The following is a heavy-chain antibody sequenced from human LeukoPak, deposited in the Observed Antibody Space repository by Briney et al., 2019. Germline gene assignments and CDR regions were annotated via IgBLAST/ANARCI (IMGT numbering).Heavy chain of an antibody. CDR1: GGSISSGDYY. J-gene: IGHJ4*02. CDR2: IYYSGST. CDR3: ARARVQREDFDY. Sequence: SQTLSLTCTVSGGSISSGDYYWSWIRQPPGKGLEWIGYIYYSGSTYYNPSLKSRVTISVDTSKNQFSLKLSSVTAADTAVYYCARARVQREDFDYWGQGTLVTVSS. V-gene: IGHV4-30-4*01. D-gene: IGHD1-1*01.